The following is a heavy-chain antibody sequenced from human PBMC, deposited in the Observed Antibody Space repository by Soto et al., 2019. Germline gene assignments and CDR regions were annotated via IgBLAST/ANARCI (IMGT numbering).Heavy chain of an antibody. V-gene: IGHV3-23*01. CDR3: AKYAWFGELLWGGFDY. J-gene: IGHJ4*02. D-gene: IGHD3-10*01. CDR2: ISGSGGST. CDR1: GFTFSSYA. Sequence: EVQLSESGGGLVQPGGSLRLSCAASGFTFSSYAMSWVRQAPGKGLEWVSAISGSGGSTYYADSVKGRFTISRDNSKNTLYLQMNSLRAEDTAVYYCAKYAWFGELLWGGFDYWGQGTLVTVSS.